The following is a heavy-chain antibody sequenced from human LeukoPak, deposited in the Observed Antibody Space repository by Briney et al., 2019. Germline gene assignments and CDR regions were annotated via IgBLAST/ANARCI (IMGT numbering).Heavy chain of an antibody. J-gene: IGHJ6*03. CDR2: IIPIFGTA. CDR3: ARELMTTVTTHYYYYYMDV. CDR1: GGTFSSYA. D-gene: IGHD4-17*01. V-gene: IGHV1-69*05. Sequence: SVKVSCKASGGTFSSYAVSWVRQAPGQGLEWMGRIIPIFGTANYAQKFQGRVTITTDESTSTAYMELSSLRSEDTAVYYCARELMTTVTTHYYYYYMDVWGKGTTVTVSS.